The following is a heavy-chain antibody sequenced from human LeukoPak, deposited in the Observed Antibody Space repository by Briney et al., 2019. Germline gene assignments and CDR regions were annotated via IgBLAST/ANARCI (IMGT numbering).Heavy chain of an antibody. D-gene: IGHD1-26*01. V-gene: IGHV3-11*04. CDR1: GFTFSDYY. J-gene: IGHJ4*02. Sequence: GGSLRLSCAASGFTFSDYYMSWIRQAQGKGLGWVSYISSSGTTIYYADSVKGRFTISRDNAKNSLYLQMNSLRAEDTAVYYCARGSGSYRNDYWGQGTLVTVSS. CDR2: ISSSGTTI. CDR3: ARGSGSYRNDY.